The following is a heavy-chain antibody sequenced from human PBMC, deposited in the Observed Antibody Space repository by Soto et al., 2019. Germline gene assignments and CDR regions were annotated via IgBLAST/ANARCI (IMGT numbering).Heavy chain of an antibody. V-gene: IGHV3-30*03. Sequence: GGSLRLSCADSEFTFSRYGMHWVRQAPGKGLEWVAFISSDAINKYYTDSVKGRFSISRDNSKNALYLQMNSLQASDTAIYYCARLPRRDGYNPDAFHIWGQGTMVTVSS. CDR3: ARLPRRDGYNPDAFHI. J-gene: IGHJ3*02. CDR2: ISSDAINK. CDR1: EFTFSRYG. D-gene: IGHD5-12*01.